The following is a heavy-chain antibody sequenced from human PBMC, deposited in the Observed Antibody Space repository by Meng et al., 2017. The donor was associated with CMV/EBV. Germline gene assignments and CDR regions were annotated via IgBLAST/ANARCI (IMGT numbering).Heavy chain of an antibody. CDR3: ARPRAAYYYDSSCYWFDY. D-gene: IGHD3-22*01. V-gene: IGHV3-21*01. CDR1: GFTFSSYS. CDR2: ISSSSSYI. Sequence: GESLKISCAASGFTFSSYSMNWVRQAPGKGLEWVSSISSSSSYIYYADSVKGRFTISRDNAKNSLYLQMNSLRAEDTAVYYCARPRAAYYYDSSCYWFDYWGQGTLVTVSS. J-gene: IGHJ4*02.